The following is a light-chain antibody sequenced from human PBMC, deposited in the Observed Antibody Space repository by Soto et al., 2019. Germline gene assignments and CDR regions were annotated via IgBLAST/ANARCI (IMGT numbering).Light chain of an antibody. Sequence: IPMTQSPSSVSASVGDRVTITCRASQGIRNDLGWYQQKPGKAPKLLIYAASSLQSGVLSRFSGSGSGTDFTLTISSLQPEDFATYYCLQDYNYPWTFGQGTKVDIK. V-gene: IGKV1-6*01. CDR2: AAS. CDR1: QGIRND. J-gene: IGKJ1*01. CDR3: LQDYNYPWT.